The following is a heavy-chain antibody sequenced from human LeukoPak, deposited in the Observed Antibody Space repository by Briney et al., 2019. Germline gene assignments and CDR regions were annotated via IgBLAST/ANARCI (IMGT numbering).Heavy chain of an antibody. V-gene: IGHV3-23*01. D-gene: IGHD6-19*01. Sequence: AGGSLRLSCAASGFTFSSYAMSWVRQAPGKGLEWVSAISGSGGSTYYADSVKGRFTISRDNSKNTLYLQVNSLRAEDTAVYYCAKDQWLVFYYWGQGTLVTVSS. J-gene: IGHJ4*02. CDR3: AKDQWLVFYY. CDR2: ISGSGGST. CDR1: GFTFSSYA.